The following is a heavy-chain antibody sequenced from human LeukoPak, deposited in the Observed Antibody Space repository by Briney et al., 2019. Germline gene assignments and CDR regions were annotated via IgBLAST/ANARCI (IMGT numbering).Heavy chain of an antibody. V-gene: IGHV3-30-3*01. Sequence: PGRSLRLSCAASGFTFSSYAMHWVRQAPGKGLEWVAVISYDGSNKYYADSVKGRFTISRDNSKNTLYLQMNSLRAEDTAVYYCVMSWGRQQRDFWGQGALVTVSS. CDR2: ISYDGSNK. D-gene: IGHD7-27*01. CDR3: VMSWGRQQRDF. J-gene: IGHJ4*02. CDR1: GFTFSSYA.